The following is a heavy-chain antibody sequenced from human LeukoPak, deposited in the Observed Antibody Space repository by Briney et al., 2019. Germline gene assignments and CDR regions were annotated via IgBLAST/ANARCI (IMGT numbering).Heavy chain of an antibody. CDR1: GFTFSSYS. J-gene: IGHJ4*02. D-gene: IGHD6-6*01. CDR3: TRDEDFYSSSSDY. CDR2: ISTSSSYI. Sequence: GGSLRLSCAASGFTFSSYSMNWVRQAPGKGLEWVSFISTSSSYIYYVDSVKGRFTISRDNAKNSLYLRMNSLRAEDTAVYYCTRDEDFYSSSSDYWGQGTLVTVSS. V-gene: IGHV3-21*01.